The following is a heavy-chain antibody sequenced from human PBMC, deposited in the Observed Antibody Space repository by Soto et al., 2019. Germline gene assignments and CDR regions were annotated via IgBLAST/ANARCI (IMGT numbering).Heavy chain of an antibody. V-gene: IGHV3-23*01. CDR2: ISGSGGST. Sequence: GSLRLSCAASGFTFSSYAMSWVRQAPGKGLEWVSAISGSGGSTYYADSVKGRFTISRDNSKNTLYLQMNSLRAEDTAVYYCASLRELLSWFDPWGQGTLVTVSS. J-gene: IGHJ5*02. CDR3: ASLRELLSWFDP. CDR1: GFTFSSYA. D-gene: IGHD3-10*01.